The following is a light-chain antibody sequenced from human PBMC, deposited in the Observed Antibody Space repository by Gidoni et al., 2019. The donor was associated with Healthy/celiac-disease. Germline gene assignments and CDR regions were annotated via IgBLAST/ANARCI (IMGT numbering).Light chain of an antibody. CDR2: AAS. Sequence: IQMTQSPSSLSASVGDRVTITCRASQSISSYLNWYQQKPGKAPKLLIYAASSLQSGVPSRFSGSGSGTDFTLTISSLQPEDFATYYCQQSYSTLPTFGGXTKVEIK. V-gene: IGKV1-39*01. CDR1: QSISSY. J-gene: IGKJ4*01. CDR3: QQSYSTLPT.